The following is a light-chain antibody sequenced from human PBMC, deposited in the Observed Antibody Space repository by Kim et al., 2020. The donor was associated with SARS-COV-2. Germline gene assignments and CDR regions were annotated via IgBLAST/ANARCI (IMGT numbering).Light chain of an antibody. CDR3: STWDDSLRIVI. Sequence: GQGVITSCSSDISNIGSNYVYWYQQFPGMAPKLVIYRNKQRLSGVPERFSGSKSVTSASLAISGLRSDDEGHYYCSTWDDSLRIVIFGGGTQLTVL. CDR1: ISNIGSNY. J-gene: IGLJ2*01. CDR2: RNK. V-gene: IGLV1-47*01.